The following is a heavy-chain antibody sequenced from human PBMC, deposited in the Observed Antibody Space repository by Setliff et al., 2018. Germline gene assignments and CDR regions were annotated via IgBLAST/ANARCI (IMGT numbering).Heavy chain of an antibody. CDR2: INYSGSS. CDR1: GGAIDNRYY. Sequence: SETLSLTCAVAGGAIDNRYYWGWIRQPPGKGLDWIGNINYSGSSYYNPSLKSRVTISVDTSKKYFFLNLTSVTAADTAVYYCARHLSYSGETMDVWGKGTTVTVSS. V-gene: IGHV4-39*01. CDR3: ARHLSYSGETMDV. J-gene: IGHJ6*03. D-gene: IGHD5-12*01.